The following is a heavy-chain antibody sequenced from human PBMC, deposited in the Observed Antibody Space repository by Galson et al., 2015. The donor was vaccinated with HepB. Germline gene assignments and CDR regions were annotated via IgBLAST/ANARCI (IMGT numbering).Heavy chain of an antibody. CDR1: GYTLTELS. J-gene: IGHJ4*01. Sequence: SVKVSCKVSGYTLTELSMHWVRQAPGKGLEWMGGFDPEDGETIYAQKFQGRVTMTEDTSTDTAYMELSSLRSEDTAVYYCATGELSFGSFDYWGHGTLVTVSS. CDR2: FDPEDGET. D-gene: IGHD3-10*01. CDR3: ATGELSFGSFDY. V-gene: IGHV1-24*01.